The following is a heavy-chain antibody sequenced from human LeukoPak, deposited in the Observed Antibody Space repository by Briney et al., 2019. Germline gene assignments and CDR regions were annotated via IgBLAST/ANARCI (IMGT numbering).Heavy chain of an antibody. J-gene: IGHJ1*01. CDR3: ASDEGILKWYQQYFQH. CDR1: GFTFSSYA. CDR2: ISYDGSNK. Sequence: GRSLRLSCAAAGFTFSSYAMHWVRQAPGKGLEWVAVISYDGSNKYYADSVKGRFTISRDNSKNTLYLQMNSLRAEDTAVYYCASDEGILKWYQQYFQHWGQGTLVTVSS. V-gene: IGHV3-30-3*01. D-gene: IGHD2-2*01.